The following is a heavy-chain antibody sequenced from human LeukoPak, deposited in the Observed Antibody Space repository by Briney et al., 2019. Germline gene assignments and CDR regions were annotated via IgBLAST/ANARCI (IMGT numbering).Heavy chain of an antibody. D-gene: IGHD5-18*01. CDR3: ARLDTAMVYWYFDL. J-gene: IGHJ2*01. Sequence: GASVKVSCKASGYTFSSYGISWVRQAPGQGLEWMGWISAYNDNTNYAQKFQGRVTMTTDASTSTGYMELRGLRSDDTAVYYCARLDTAMVYWYFDLWGRGTLVTVSS. CDR1: GYTFSSYG. V-gene: IGHV1-18*01. CDR2: ISAYNDNT.